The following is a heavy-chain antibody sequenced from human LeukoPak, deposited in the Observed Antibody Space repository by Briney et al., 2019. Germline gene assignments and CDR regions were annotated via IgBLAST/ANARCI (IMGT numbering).Heavy chain of an antibody. D-gene: IGHD6-19*01. CDR3: ARSGYSSGWGLDY. V-gene: IGHV5-51*03. CDR2: IYPGDSDT. CDR1: GYIFTSYW. J-gene: IGHJ4*02. Sequence: GESLTISCTGSGYIFTSYWIGWVRQMPGKGLEWMGIIYPGDSDTRYSPSFQGQVTISADKSISTAYLQWSSLQASDTAMYYCARSGYSSGWGLDYCGQGSLVTDSS.